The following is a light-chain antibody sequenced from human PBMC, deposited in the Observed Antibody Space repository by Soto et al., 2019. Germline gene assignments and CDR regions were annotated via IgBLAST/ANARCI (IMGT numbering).Light chain of an antibody. CDR3: KQVNSFPLT. CDR2: AAS. J-gene: IGKJ4*01. CDR1: EGISSS. V-gene: IGKV1-9*01. Sequence: IQLTQSPSSLSASVGDKVTITCRASEGISSSLAWYQQKPGKAPKLLIYAASTLQSGVPSRFSGSGSGTECTLTISSLQPEDFATYYCKQVNSFPLTFGRGTKVEI.